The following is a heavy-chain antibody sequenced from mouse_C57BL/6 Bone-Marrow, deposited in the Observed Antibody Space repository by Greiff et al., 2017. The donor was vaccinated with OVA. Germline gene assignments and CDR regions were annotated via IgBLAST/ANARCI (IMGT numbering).Heavy chain of an antibody. V-gene: IGHV2-2*01. J-gene: IGHJ1*03. D-gene: IGHD1-1*01. CDR3: ARNLKNYGSSYRGYFDV. Sequence: QVQLQQSGPGLVQPSQSLSITCTVSGFSLTSYGVHWVRQSPGKGLEWLGVIWSGGSTDYNAAFISRLSISKDNSKSQVFFKMNSLQADDTAIYYCARNLKNYGSSYRGYFDVWGTGTTVTVSS. CDR2: IWSGGST. CDR1: GFSLTSYG.